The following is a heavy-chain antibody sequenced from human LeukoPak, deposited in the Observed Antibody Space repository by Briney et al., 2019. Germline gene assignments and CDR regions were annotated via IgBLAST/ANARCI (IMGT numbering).Heavy chain of an antibody. CDR3: VRDKTTVTTFDY. J-gene: IGHJ4*02. CDR1: GFTFNDYW. V-gene: IGHV3-74*01. Sequence: GSLRLSCAASGFTFNDYWMHWVRQGPGKGLVWVSRINPDGRTRGYADSVKGRFTISRDIAKNTVYLQMSSLGAEDTAVYYCVRDKTTVTTFDYWGQGTLVTVSS. D-gene: IGHD4-17*01. CDR2: INPDGRTR.